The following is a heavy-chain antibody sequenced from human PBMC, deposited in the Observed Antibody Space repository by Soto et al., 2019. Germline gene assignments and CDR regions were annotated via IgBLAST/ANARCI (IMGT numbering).Heavy chain of an antibody. J-gene: IGHJ3*02. CDR2: INHSGST. CDR3: ARGRTHSSGWYSEDAFDI. V-gene: IGHV4-34*01. CDR1: GGSFSSYY. Sequence: PSETLSLTCAVYGGSFSSYYWSWIRQPPGKGLEWIGEINHSGSTNYNPSLKSRVTISVNTSKNQFSLKLSSVTAADTAVYYCARGRTHSSGWYSEDAFDIWGQGTMVTVSS. D-gene: IGHD6-19*01.